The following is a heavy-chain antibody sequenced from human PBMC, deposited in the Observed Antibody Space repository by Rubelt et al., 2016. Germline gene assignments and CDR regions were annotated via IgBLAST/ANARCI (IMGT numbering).Heavy chain of an antibody. Sequence: EVQMVASGGGLVQPGGSLRLSCSASGFTFSSYSMPWVRQAPGKGLESISAISSNGDSTYYAAYVKVRFSIPRDNSKNTLHLQMSSLRSEDTASYYGVKDPIVAGNIWGQGTLVTVSS. J-gene: IGHJ4*02. CDR1: GFTFSSYS. CDR3: VKDPIVAGNI. V-gene: IGHV3-64D*06. D-gene: IGHD5-12*01. CDR2: ISSNGDST.